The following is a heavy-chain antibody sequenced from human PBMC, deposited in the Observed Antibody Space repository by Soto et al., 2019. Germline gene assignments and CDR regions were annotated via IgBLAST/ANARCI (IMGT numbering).Heavy chain of an antibody. J-gene: IGHJ4*02. V-gene: IGHV1-69*08. CDR1: GGTFSSYT. D-gene: IGHD2-21*02. Sequence: QVQLVQSGAEVKKPGSSVQVSCKASGGTFSSYTIRWVRQAPGQGLEWMGRIIPIFGIANYAQKFQGRVTITADNSTSTAYMELSSLRSEDTAVYYCAREQCGGDPRIWGQGTLVTGSS. CDR2: IIPIFGIA. CDR3: AREQCGGDPRI.